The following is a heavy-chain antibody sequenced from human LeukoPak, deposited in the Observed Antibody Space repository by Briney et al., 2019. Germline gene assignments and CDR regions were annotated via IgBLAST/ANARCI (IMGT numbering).Heavy chain of an antibody. V-gene: IGHV4-39*01. CDR2: IYYTGNT. Sequence: SETLSLTCTVSGDSLTGYYWGWIRQPPGKGLEWIGNIYYTGNTYYNPSLKSRVTISLDTSKSQFSLKLSSVTAADTAVYYCARLWCDYVWGSYRYASYYFDYWGQGTLVTVSS. CDR1: GDSLTGYY. D-gene: IGHD3-16*02. CDR3: ARLWCDYVWGSYRYASYYFDY. J-gene: IGHJ4*02.